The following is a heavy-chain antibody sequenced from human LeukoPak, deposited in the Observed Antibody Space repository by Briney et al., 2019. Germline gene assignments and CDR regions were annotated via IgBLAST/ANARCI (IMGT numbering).Heavy chain of an antibody. CDR3: ANRPPNYVNYFTYFDY. CDR1: GFSFISYG. J-gene: IGHJ4*02. V-gene: IGHV3-30*18. Sequence: GGSLRLSCAASGFSFISYGMHWVRQAPGKGLEWVGVISDDGRSKDYADSVKGRFTISRDNSKDTLYLQMNSLRAEDTAVYYCANRPPNYVNYFTYFDYWAREPWSPSPQ. CDR2: ISDDGRSK. D-gene: IGHD2/OR15-2a*01.